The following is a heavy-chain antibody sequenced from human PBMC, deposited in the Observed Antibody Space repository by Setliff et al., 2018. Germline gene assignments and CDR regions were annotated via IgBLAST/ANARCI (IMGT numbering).Heavy chain of an antibody. CDR1: GYTFTSFY. CDR3: AAGLWFGELLYWANLDY. CDR2: INPNSGDT. V-gene: IGHV1-2*06. D-gene: IGHD3-10*01. Sequence: GASVKVSCKASGYTFTSFYIHWLRQAPGQGLEWMGRINPNSGDTNYEEKFQGRVTMTRDTSISTAYMELSRLRSDDTAVYYCAAGLWFGELLYWANLDYWGQGTLVTVSS. J-gene: IGHJ4*02.